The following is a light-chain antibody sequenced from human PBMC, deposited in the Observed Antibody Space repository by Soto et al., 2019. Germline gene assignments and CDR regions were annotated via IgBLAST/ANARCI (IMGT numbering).Light chain of an antibody. J-gene: IGKJ2*01. CDR2: LGS. Sequence: DIVMTQSPLSLPVTPGEPASISCRSSQSLLHSNGYNYLDWYLQKPGQSPQLLIYLGSNRASGVPDRFSVSGSGTDFTLKISRVEAEDVGVYYFIQALQTPPTFGQGTKLEIK. CDR1: QSLLHSNGYNY. CDR3: IQALQTPPT. V-gene: IGKV2-28*01.